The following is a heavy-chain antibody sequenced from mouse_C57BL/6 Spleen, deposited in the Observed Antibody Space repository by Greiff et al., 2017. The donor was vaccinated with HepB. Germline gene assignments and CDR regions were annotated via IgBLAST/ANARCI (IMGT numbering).Heavy chain of an antibody. CDR1: GYTFTSYW. J-gene: IGHJ3*01. V-gene: IGHV1-52*01. CDR3: ASDYYGSSGFAY. Sequence: VQLQQSGAELVRPGSSVKLSCMASGYTFTSYWMHWVKQRPIQGLEWIGNIDPSDSETHYNQKFKDKATLTVDKSSSTAYMQLSSLTSADSAVYYCASDYYGSSGFAYWGQGTRVTVSA. CDR2: IDPSDSET. D-gene: IGHD1-1*01.